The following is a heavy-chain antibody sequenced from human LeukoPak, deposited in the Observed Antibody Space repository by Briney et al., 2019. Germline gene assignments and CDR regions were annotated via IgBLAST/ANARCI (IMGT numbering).Heavy chain of an antibody. J-gene: IGHJ3*02. D-gene: IGHD3-9*01. CDR1: GFTFSSYG. Sequence: GGSLRLSCAASGFTFSSYGMHWVRQAPGKGLEWVAVIWYDGSNKYYADSVKGRFTISRDNSKNTLYLQMNSLRAEDTAVYYCARDRSRTYDILTGTDAFDIWGQGTMVTVSS. CDR3: ARDRSRTYDILTGTDAFDI. CDR2: IWYDGSNK. V-gene: IGHV3-33*01.